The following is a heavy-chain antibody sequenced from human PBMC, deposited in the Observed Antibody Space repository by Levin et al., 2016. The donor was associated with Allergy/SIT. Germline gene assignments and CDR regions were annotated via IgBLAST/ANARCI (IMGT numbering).Heavy chain of an antibody. CDR2: ISGSGGST. V-gene: IGHV3-23*01. D-gene: IGHD6-19*01. Sequence: GESLKISCAASGFTFSSYAMSWVRQAPGKGLEWVSAISGSGGSTYYADSVKGRFTISRDNSKNTLYLQMNSLRAEDTAVYYCAKVGSTTGYRGSSGWFEIYFDYWGQGTLVTVSS. CDR3: AKVGSTTGYRGSSGWFEIYFDY. J-gene: IGHJ4*02. CDR1: GFTFSSYA.